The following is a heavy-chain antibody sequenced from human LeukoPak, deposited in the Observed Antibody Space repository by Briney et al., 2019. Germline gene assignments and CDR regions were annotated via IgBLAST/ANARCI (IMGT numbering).Heavy chain of an antibody. V-gene: IGHV3-15*01. CDR1: GFTFGDYA. J-gene: IGHJ4*02. CDR2: IKSKTDGATT. D-gene: IGHD1-26*01. Sequence: GGSLRLSCTASGFTFGDYAMGWVRQAPGKGLEWVGRIKSKTDGATTDYAAPVKGRFTISRDDSKNTLYLQMNSLKTEDTAVYYCTTDSFVGATFRCWGQGTLVTVSS. CDR3: TTDSFVGATFRC.